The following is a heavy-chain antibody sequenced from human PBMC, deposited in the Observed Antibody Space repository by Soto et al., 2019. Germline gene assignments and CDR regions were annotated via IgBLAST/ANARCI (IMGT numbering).Heavy chain of an antibody. CDR3: VVRVSGSYYDY. D-gene: IGHD1-26*01. Sequence: EVQLLESGGGLVQPGGSLRLSCAASGFTFSSYAMRWVRQAPGKGLEWVSAISGSGGSTYYADSVKGRFTITGDNSKNTLYLQMNSLRAEDTAVYYCVVRVSGSYYDYRGQGTLVTVAS. V-gene: IGHV3-23*01. CDR2: ISGSGGST. J-gene: IGHJ4*02. CDR1: GFTFSSYA.